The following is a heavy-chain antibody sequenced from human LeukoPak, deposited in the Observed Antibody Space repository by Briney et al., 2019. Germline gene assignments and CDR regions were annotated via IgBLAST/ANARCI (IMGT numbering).Heavy chain of an antibody. V-gene: IGHV5-51*01. CDR3: ARQRGGSYASGSYPLKH. CDR1: GYSFTTSW. D-gene: IGHD3-10*01. CDR2: IYPDDSDT. Sequence: GESLKISCKGSGYSFTTSWIAWVRQKPGKGLEWMGIIYPDDSDTRYSPSFQGQVTISADKYISTAYLQWSSLEASDTAMYYCARQRGGSYASGSYPLKHWGQGTLVTVSS. J-gene: IGHJ1*01.